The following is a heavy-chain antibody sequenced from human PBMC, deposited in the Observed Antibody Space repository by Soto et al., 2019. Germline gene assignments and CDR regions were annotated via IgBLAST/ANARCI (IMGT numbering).Heavy chain of an antibody. D-gene: IGHD3-10*01. CDR3: ARGRFEFLADN. CDR1: GFIVSSNY. V-gene: IGHV3-66*01. J-gene: IGHJ4*02. CDR2: IYSDGRT. Sequence: GGSLRLSCGASGFIVSSNYMTWVRQAPGKGLEFVSIIYSDGRTNYGDSVKGRFIISRDNSKNTLYLQLNSLRAEDTAVYYCARGRFEFLADNWGQGTLVTVSS.